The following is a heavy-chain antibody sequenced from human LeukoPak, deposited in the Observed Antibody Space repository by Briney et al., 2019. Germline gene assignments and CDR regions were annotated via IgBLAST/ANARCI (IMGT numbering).Heavy chain of an antibody. Sequence: GALRLSCEGSGFRFINFEMNWVRQALGKGLEWVSFISSSGHTIYYADSVKGRFTISRDNARNSLYLQMNSLRAEDTAVYYCARDEHLRVGGDGHYYGMDVWGQGTTVTVSS. CDR3: ARDEHLRVGGDGHYYGMDV. CDR2: ISSSGHTI. J-gene: IGHJ6*02. V-gene: IGHV3-48*03. D-gene: IGHD2-21*02. CDR1: GFRFINFE.